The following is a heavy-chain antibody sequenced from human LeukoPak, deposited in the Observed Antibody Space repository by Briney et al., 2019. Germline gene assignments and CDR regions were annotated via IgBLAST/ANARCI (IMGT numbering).Heavy chain of an antibody. CDR1: GFTVSSNY. V-gene: IGHV3-53*01. CDR2: IYSGGST. D-gene: IGHD3-16*01. J-gene: IGHJ4*02. CDR3: ARDRGGNYFDY. Sequence: GGSLRLSCAASGFTVSSNYMSWVRQAPGKGLEWVSVIYSGGSTNYAASVKGRFTISRDNSKNTLYLQMNNLRAEDTAVYYCARDRGGNYFDYWGQGTLVTVSS.